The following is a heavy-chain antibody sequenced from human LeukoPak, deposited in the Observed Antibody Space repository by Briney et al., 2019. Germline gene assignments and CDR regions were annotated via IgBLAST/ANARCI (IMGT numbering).Heavy chain of an antibody. CDR1: GFTFSSYA. V-gene: IGHV3-23*01. CDR2: ISGSGGST. D-gene: IGHD3-10*01. Sequence: GGSLRLSCAASGFTFSSYAMSWVRQAPGKGLEWVSAISGSGGSTYYADSVKGRFTISRDNSKNTLHLQMNSLRAEDTAVYYCAKVGLWFGELLGAFDIWGQGTMVTVSP. CDR3: AKVGLWFGELLGAFDI. J-gene: IGHJ3*02.